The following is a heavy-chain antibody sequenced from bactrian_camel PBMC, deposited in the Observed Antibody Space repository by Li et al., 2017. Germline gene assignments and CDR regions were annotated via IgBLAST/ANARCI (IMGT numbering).Heavy chain of an antibody. CDR2: IASDGST. J-gene: IGHJ4*01. D-gene: IGHD8*01. Sequence: HVQLVESGGGSVQAGGSLTLSCAASGNTNGPYSMGWSRQAPGKEREGVACIASDGSTKYADSVKGRFTISKENAKNTVYLQMDSLKPEDTAVYYCAAIIQCRANWNETGTYNYWGQGTQVTVS. V-gene: IGHV3S53*01. CDR1: GNTNGPYS. CDR3: AAIIQCRANWNETGTYNY.